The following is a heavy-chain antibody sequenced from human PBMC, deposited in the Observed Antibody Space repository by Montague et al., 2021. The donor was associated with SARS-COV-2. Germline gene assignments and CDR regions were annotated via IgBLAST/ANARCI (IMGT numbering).Heavy chain of an antibody. CDR2: ISHRGTA. CDR3: ARSSYDNTGYPRGFDF. Sequence: SETLSLTCTVSGASVSSTNWWSWVRQPPGKGLEWVGEISHRGTANYSPSLKSRATMSVDESGDQFFLKLSSVTAADTAVYYCARSSYDNTGYPRGFDFWGQGALVTVSS. CDR1: GASVSSTNW. V-gene: IGHV4-4*02. D-gene: IGHD3-22*01. J-gene: IGHJ4*02.